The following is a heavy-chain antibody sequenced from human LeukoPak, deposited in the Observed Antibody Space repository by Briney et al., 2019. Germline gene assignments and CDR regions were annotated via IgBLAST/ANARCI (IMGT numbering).Heavy chain of an antibody. Sequence: GGSLRLSCAASGFTFSSYWMSWVRQAPGKGLEWVSAISGSGGSTYYADSVKGRFTISRDNSKNTLYLQMNSLRAEDTAVYYWAGSTTVTTNYYYYMDVWGKGTTVTVSS. CDR2: ISGSGGST. J-gene: IGHJ6*03. D-gene: IGHD4-11*01. V-gene: IGHV3-23*01. CDR3: AGSTTVTTNYYYYMDV. CDR1: GFTFSSYW.